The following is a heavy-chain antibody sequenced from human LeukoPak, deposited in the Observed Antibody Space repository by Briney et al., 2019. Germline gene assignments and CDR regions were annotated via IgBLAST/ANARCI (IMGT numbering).Heavy chain of an antibody. CDR1: GGSISSGGYY. D-gene: IGHD3/OR15-3a*01. V-gene: IGHV4-31*03. CDR2: IYYSGST. Sequence: PSETLSLTCTVSGGSISSGGYYWSWIRQHPGKGLEWFGYIYYSGSTYYNPSLKSRVTISVDTSKNQFSLKLSSVTAADTAVYYCARDPGGIWTGYYNWFDPWGQGTLVTVSS. CDR3: ARDPGGIWTGYYNWFDP. J-gene: IGHJ5*02.